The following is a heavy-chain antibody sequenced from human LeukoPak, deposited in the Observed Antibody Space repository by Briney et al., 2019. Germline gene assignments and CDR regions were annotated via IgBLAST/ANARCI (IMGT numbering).Heavy chain of an antibody. CDR1: GGSISSSSYY. V-gene: IGHV4-39*01. D-gene: IGHD3-10*01. CDR2: IYYSGIT. CDR3: ARTAKYYYGSETYYFFDY. J-gene: IGHJ4*02. Sequence: SETLSLTCNVSGGSISSSSYYWGWIRQPPGKGLEWIGNIYYSGITYYNASLKSRVTIFVDTSKNQFSLNLSSVTAADTAVYYCARTAKYYYGSETYYFFDYWGQGTLVTVSS.